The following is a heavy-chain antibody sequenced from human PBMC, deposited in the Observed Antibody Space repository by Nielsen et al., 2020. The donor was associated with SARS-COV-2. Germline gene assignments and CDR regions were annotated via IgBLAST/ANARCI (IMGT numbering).Heavy chain of an antibody. D-gene: IGHD3-10*01. CDR2: INHSGSI. J-gene: IGHJ6*03. V-gene: IGHV4-34*01. CDR1: GGSFSGYY. Sequence: SETLSLTCAVYGGSFSGYYWSWIRQPPGKGLEWIGEINHSGSINYNPSLKSRVTISVDTSKNQFSLKLSSVTAADTAVYYCARGPPNYYGSGSYYILYYYMDVWGKGTTVTVSS. CDR3: ARGPPNYYGSGSYYILYYYMDV.